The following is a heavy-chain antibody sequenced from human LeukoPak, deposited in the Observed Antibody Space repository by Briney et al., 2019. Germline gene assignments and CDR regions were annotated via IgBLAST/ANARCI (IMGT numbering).Heavy chain of an antibody. Sequence: GGSLRLSCAASGFTFRSYSMNWVRQAPGKGLEWVSYISSSGSTIYYADSVKGRFTISRDNAKNSLNLQMNSLRADDTAVYYCARGNIVGASLFDYWGQGNLVTVSS. CDR3: ARGNIVGASLFDY. CDR2: ISSSGSTI. CDR1: GFTFRSYS. V-gene: IGHV3-48*01. D-gene: IGHD1-26*01. J-gene: IGHJ4*02.